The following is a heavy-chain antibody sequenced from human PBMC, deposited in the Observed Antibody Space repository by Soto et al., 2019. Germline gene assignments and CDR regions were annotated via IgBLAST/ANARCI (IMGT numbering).Heavy chain of an antibody. V-gene: IGHV3-30*18. Sequence: PGGSLRLSCAASRFTFSSYGMHWVRQAPGKGLEWVAVITNDGSHGYYAVSVKGRFTISRDNSKNTLYLQMNSLRVEDTAVYYCAKDQGVVTPFDYWGQGTLVTVSS. CDR1: RFTFSSYG. CDR2: ITNDGSHG. J-gene: IGHJ4*02. D-gene: IGHD3-22*01. CDR3: AKDQGVVTPFDY.